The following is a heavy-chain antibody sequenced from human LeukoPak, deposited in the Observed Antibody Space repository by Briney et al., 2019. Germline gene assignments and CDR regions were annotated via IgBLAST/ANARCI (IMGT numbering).Heavy chain of an antibody. CDR1: GFTFSSYS. Sequence: PGGSLRLSCAASGFTFSSYSMNWVRQAPGKGLEWVANIKQDGSEKYYVDSVKGRFTISRDNAKNSLYLQMNSLRAEDTAVYYCARDTPLPYYDIFTGYYYYYYMDVWGKGTTVTISS. D-gene: IGHD3-9*01. CDR2: IKQDGSEK. CDR3: ARDTPLPYYDIFTGYYYYYYMDV. J-gene: IGHJ6*03. V-gene: IGHV3-7*01.